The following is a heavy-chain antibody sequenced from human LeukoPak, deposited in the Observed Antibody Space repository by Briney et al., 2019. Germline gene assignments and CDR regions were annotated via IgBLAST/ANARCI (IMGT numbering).Heavy chain of an antibody. D-gene: IGHD4-23*01. J-gene: IGHJ4*02. Sequence: KSSQTLSLTCTVSGGSISSGGYYWSWIRQHPGKGLEWIGYIYYSGSTYYNPSLMSRVTISVDTSKNQFSLMLSSVTAADTAVYYCTRVGYGGNLRPYYFDYWGQGTLVTVSS. CDR2: IYYSGST. CDR1: GGSISSGGYY. V-gene: IGHV4-31*03. CDR3: TRVGYGGNLRPYYFDY.